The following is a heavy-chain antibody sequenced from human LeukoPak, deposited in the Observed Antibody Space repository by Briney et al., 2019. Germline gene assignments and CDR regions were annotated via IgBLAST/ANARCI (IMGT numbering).Heavy chain of an antibody. J-gene: IGHJ4*02. CDR1: GGSISSYY. CDR2: IYYSGST. Sequence: SETLSLTCTVSGGSISSYYWSWIRQPPGKGLEWIGYIYYSGSTNYNPSLKSRVTISVDTSKNQFSLKLSSVTAADTAVYYCARGFLEWLYYDYWGQGTLVTVSS. D-gene: IGHD3-3*01. CDR3: ARGFLEWLYYDY. V-gene: IGHV4-59*12.